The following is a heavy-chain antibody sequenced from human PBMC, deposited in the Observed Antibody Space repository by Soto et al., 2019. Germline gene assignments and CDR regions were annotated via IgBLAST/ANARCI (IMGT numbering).Heavy chain of an antibody. CDR1: GFTVSGNY. D-gene: IGHD6-6*01. CDR3: ARDEYSSSSGVFWFDP. Sequence: EVQLVETGGGLIQPGGSLRLSCAASGFTVSGNYMSWVRQAPGKGLEWVSVIYSGGNTYYADSVKGRFTISRDNSKNTLYLQMHSLRADDTAVYYCARDEYSSSSGVFWFDPWGLGTLVTVSS. CDR2: IYSGGNT. J-gene: IGHJ5*02. V-gene: IGHV3-53*02.